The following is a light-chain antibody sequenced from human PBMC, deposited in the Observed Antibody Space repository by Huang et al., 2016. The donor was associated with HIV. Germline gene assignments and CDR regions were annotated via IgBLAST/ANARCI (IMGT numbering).Light chain of an antibody. CDR3: QQYNNWPYT. CDR2: GAS. CDR1: ESVSIN. Sequence: EIVMTQSPDTLSVSPGARATLSCRASESVSINLAWYQQRPGQAPRLLIHGASTRAAGIPARVSGSGSGAEFTLTISSLQSEDFALYYCQQYNNWPYTFGQGTKLEIK. V-gene: IGKV3-15*01. J-gene: IGKJ2*01.